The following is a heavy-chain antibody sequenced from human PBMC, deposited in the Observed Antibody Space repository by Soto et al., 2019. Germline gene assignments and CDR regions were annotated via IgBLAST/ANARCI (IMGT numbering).Heavy chain of an antibody. D-gene: IGHD2-2*01. CDR2: IIPIFGTA. V-gene: IGHV1-69*06. CDR1: GGTFSSYA. CDR3: ASPQDIVVVPAAKGGYYYYGMDV. Sequence: QVQLVQSEAEVKKPGSSVKVSCKASGGTFSSYAISWVRQAPGQGLEWMGGIIPIFGTANYAQKFQGRVTITAEKSTSTAYMELSSLRSEDTAVYYCASPQDIVVVPAAKGGYYYYGMDVWGQGTTVTVSS. J-gene: IGHJ6*02.